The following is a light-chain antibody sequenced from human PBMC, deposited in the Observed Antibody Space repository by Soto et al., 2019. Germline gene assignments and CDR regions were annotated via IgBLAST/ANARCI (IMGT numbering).Light chain of an antibody. J-gene: IGLJ2*01. CDR1: SSDVGSYNL. V-gene: IGLV2-23*01. CDR2: EDN. CDR3: CAFVRSNAVL. Sequence: QSVLTQPASVSGSPGQSITISCTGTSSDVGSYNLVSWYQHHPGKAPKFIIYEDNKRPSGVSNRFSGSKSGNTASLTISGLQAEDEADYYCCAFVRSNAVLFGGGTQLTVL.